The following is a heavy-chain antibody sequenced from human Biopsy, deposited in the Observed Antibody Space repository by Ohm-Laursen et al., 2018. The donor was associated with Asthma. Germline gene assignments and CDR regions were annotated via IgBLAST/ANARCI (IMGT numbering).Heavy chain of an antibody. D-gene: IGHD6-19*01. Sequence: SLRLSCTASGFTVSSNGMSWVRQPPGKGLEWVSVIYGGGTSDTADSVRGRFTISRDFYKNTLYLQMDSLRAEDTAVYYCARGDSSGWSHYYFDYWGQGTLVTVSS. CDR1: GFTVSSNG. V-gene: IGHV3-53*01. CDR3: ARGDSSGWSHYYFDY. CDR2: IYGGGTS. J-gene: IGHJ4*02.